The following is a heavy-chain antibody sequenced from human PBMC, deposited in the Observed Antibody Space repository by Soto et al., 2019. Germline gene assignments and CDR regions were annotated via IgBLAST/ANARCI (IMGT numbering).Heavy chain of an antibody. D-gene: IGHD6-19*01. Sequence: GGSLRLSCAASGFTFSSYGMHWVRQAPGKGPEWVAVIWYDGSNKYYADSVKGRFTISRDNSKNTLYLQMNSLRAEDTAVYYCARDSSGWTTGPFDYWGQGTLVTVSS. V-gene: IGHV3-33*01. CDR3: ARDSSGWTTGPFDY. J-gene: IGHJ4*02. CDR2: IWYDGSNK. CDR1: GFTFSSYG.